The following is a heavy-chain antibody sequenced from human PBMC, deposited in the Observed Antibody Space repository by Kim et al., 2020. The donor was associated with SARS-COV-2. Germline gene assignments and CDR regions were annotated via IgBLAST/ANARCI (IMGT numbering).Heavy chain of an antibody. CDR3: ARPGVVGPTYWFDP. D-gene: IGHD1-26*01. J-gene: IGHJ5*02. CDR2: ISSDGSYE. CDR1: GFTFSAYA. V-gene: IGHV3-30*14. Sequence: GGSLRLSCAASGFTFSAYAMLWVRQAPGKGPEWVAVISSDGSYEFYADSVKGRFTISRDSSKNTLYLQMNSLRAEDTAVYYCARPGVVGPTYWFDPWGQGTLVTVSS.